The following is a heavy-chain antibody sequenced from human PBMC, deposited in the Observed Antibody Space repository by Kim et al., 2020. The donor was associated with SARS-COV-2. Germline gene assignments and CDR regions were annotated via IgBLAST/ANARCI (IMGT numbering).Heavy chain of an antibody. D-gene: IGHD3-3*01. CDR1: GGSISSSNW. Sequence: SETLSLTCAVSGGSISSSNWWSWVRQPPGKGLEWIGEIYHSGSTNYNPSLKSRVTISVDKSKNQFSLKLSSVTAADTAVYYCARSSRRPRITIYTYGMDVWGQGTTVTVSS. CDR2: IYHSGST. CDR3: ARSSRRPRITIYTYGMDV. V-gene: IGHV4-4*02. J-gene: IGHJ6*02.